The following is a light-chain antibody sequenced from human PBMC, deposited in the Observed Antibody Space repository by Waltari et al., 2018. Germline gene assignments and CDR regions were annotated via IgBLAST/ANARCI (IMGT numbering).Light chain of an antibody. V-gene: IGLV1-44*01. CDR3: EAWDDSLNGVV. J-gene: IGLJ3*02. Sequence: QSVLTQPPSASGTPGQRVTLPCSGSISNIGINAVNWYQQVPGTAPKLLIYWTNQRPSGVPDRFSGSKSGASASLAISRLQSEDEADYYCEAWDDSLNGVVFGGGTKLTVL. CDR2: WTN. CDR1: ISNIGINA.